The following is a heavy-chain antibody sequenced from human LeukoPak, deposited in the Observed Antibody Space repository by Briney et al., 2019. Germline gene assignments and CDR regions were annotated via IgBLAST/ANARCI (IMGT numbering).Heavy chain of an antibody. CDR1: GFNFDRYT. V-gene: IGHV3-43*01. Sequence: GGSLRLPCATSGFNFDRYTIHWVRQAPGKGLEWVSLAGWAGGTTFYSDSVRGRFTISRDSGRKSVYLQMNSLTTDDTAFYFCAKELDTMFFDYWGQGALVTVSS. J-gene: IGHJ4*02. CDR3: AKELDTMFFDY. D-gene: IGHD3-10*02. CDR2: AGWAGGTT.